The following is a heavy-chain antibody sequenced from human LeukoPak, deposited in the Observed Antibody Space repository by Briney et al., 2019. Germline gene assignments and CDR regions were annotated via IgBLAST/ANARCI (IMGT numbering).Heavy chain of an antibody. V-gene: IGHV3-48*01. J-gene: IGHJ3*02. Sequence: GGSLRLSCAASGFTFSSYSMNWVRQAPGKGLEWVSYISSSSSTIYYADSVKGRFTISRDNAKNSLYLQMNSLRAEDTAVYYCARDQGYGGNPNAFDIWGQGTMVTVSS. CDR1: GFTFSSYS. D-gene: IGHD4-23*01. CDR2: ISSSSSTI. CDR3: ARDQGYGGNPNAFDI.